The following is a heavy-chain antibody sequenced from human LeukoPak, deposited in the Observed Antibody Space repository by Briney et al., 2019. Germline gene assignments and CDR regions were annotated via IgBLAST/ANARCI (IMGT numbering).Heavy chain of an antibody. CDR2: ISGSGVYT. D-gene: IGHD3-10*01. CDR3: AKDPPRTGNFDY. Sequence: PGGSLRLSCAASGFTFDSYGMNWVRQAPGKGLEWVSGISGSGVYTYYADSVKGRFTISRDNSKNTLYLQMNSLRAEDTAVYYCAKDPPRTGNFDYWGQGTLVTVSS. CDR1: GFTFDSYG. J-gene: IGHJ4*02. V-gene: IGHV3-23*01.